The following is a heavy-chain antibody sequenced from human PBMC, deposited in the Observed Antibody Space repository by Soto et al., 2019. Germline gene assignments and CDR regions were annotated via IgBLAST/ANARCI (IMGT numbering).Heavy chain of an antibody. CDR1: GDSVTSGDYY. CDR2: ISYSGNT. D-gene: IGHD3-22*01. CDR3: ARVVYLNRSDYYYFQH. V-gene: IGHV4-30-4*01. Sequence: SKTLYLTSRVSGDSVTSGDYYLTWVRQSPGKGLEWIGYISYSGNTAYNPSLSSRLTISLDTSKNHFSLKLHAATAADTAVYYCARVVYLNRSDYYYFQHWGQGTSVTGSS. J-gene: IGHJ1*01.